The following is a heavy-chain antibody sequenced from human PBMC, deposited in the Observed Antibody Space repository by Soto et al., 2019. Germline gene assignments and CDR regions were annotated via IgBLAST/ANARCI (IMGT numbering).Heavy chain of an antibody. V-gene: IGHV3-74*01. CDR1: EFTFRSYW. D-gene: IGHD1-7*01. CDR3: ARSLPGTYGAFGL. J-gene: IGHJ3*01. CDR2: ISGDGSST. Sequence: EVQLGDSGGGLVQPGGSLRLSCAASEFTFRSYWMHWVRQSPGKGLVWVSRISGDGSSTNYADSVKGRFTISRDNAKNTVYLQIDSLRAEDTAVYYCARSLPGTYGAFGLWGQGTMVTVSS.